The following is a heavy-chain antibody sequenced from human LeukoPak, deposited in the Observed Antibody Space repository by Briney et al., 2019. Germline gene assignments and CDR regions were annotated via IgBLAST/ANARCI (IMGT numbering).Heavy chain of an antibody. CDR1: GFTFSNHW. J-gene: IGHJ4*02. Sequence: GGSLRLSCAASGFTFSNHWMSWVRQAPGKGLEWVANINPDGTTTRYVHSVKGRFTISRDNARNSLYLEMNGLRAEDTAVYFCARWAFPCGTNCYSALDYWGQGALVTVSS. CDR2: INPDGTTT. D-gene: IGHD2-21*02. V-gene: IGHV3-7*01. CDR3: ARWAFPCGTNCYSALDY.